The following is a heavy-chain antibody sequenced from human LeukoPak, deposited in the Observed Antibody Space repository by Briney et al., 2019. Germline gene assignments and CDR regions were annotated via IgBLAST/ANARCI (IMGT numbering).Heavy chain of an antibody. D-gene: IGHD1-1*01. CDR1: GFTFSSYN. CDR2: IKPDGSEQ. V-gene: IGHV3-7*01. J-gene: IGHJ4*02. CDR3: AGKTWNY. Sequence: GSLRLSCAASGFTFSSYNMNWVRQAPGKGLEWVASIKPDGSEQYYTDSLKGRFTISRDNVENSLHLQMSSLRVEDTAMYYCAGKTWNYWGQGTLVTVSS.